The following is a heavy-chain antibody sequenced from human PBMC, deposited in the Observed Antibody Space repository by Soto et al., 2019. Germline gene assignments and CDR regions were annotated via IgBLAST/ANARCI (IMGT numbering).Heavy chain of an antibody. V-gene: IGHV4-61*01. CDR2: VYHTVRT. Sequence: SETLSLTCTVSGGSFKSGSYSWSWIRQPPGKGLEWIGYVYHTVRTSYNPSLKSRVSISMDTSKNQFSLNLDSVTAADTAVYFCARDFAYFDSWGQGTLVTVSS. J-gene: IGHJ4*02. CDR3: ARDFAYFDS. D-gene: IGHD3-3*01. CDR1: GGSFKSGSYS.